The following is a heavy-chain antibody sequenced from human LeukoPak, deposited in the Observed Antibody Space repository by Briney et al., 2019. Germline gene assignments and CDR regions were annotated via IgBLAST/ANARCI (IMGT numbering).Heavy chain of an antibody. J-gene: IGHJ5*02. V-gene: IGHV1-2*06. CDR2: INPNSGGT. CDR1: GYTFTGYY. D-gene: IGHD3-9*01. CDR3: ARDHNPYIPIDKFDTYNWFDP. Sequence: ASVKVSCKASGYTFTGYYMHWVRQAPGQGLEWMGRINPNSGGTNCAQKFQGRVTMTRDTSISTAYMELSRLRSDDTAVYYCARDHNPYIPIDKFDTYNWFDPWGQGTLVTVSS.